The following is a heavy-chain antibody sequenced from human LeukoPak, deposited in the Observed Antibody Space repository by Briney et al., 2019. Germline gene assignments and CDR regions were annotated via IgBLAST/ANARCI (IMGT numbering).Heavy chain of an antibody. V-gene: IGHV1-18*01. CDR3: ARQITMIVVVINDPFDI. Sequence: ASVTVSCKASGYTFTSYGISWVRQAPGQGLEWMGWISAYNGNTNYAQKLQGRVTMTTDTSTSTAYMELRSLRSDDTAVYYCARQITMIVVVINDPFDIWGQGTMVTVSS. CDR1: GYTFTSYG. CDR2: ISAYNGNT. D-gene: IGHD3-22*01. J-gene: IGHJ3*02.